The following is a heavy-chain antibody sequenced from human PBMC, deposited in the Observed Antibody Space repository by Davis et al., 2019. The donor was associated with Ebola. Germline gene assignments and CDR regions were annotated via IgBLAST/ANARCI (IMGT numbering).Heavy chain of an antibody. D-gene: IGHD5-18*01. J-gene: IGHJ4*02. Sequence: GESLKISCAASGFTFSSYAMHWVRQAPGEGLEYVSAISSNGGSTYYANSVKGRFTISRDNSKNTLYLQMGSLRAEDMAVYYCARVGYSYGYDYWGQGTLVTVSS. CDR3: ARVGYSYGYDY. CDR1: GFTFSSYA. V-gene: IGHV3-64*01. CDR2: ISSNGGST.